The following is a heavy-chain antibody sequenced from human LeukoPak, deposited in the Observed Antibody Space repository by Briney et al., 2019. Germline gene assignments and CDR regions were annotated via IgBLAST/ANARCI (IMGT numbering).Heavy chain of an antibody. V-gene: IGHV3-9*03. Sequence: GGSLRLSCAASGFTFDDYAMHWVRQAPGKGLEWVSGISWDSGSIGYADSVKGRFTISRDNAKNSLYLQMNSLRAEDMALYYCAKGSRVVRAGGWFDPWGQGTLVTVSS. D-gene: IGHD2-2*01. CDR1: GFTFDDYA. CDR2: ISWDSGSI. J-gene: IGHJ5*02. CDR3: AKGSRVVRAGGWFDP.